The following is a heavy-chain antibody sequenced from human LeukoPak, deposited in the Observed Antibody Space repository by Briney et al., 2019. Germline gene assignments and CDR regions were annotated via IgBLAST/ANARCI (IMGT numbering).Heavy chain of an antibody. V-gene: IGHV1-69*05. CDR1: GGTFSSYA. CDR2: IIPIFGTA. Sequence: ASVKVSCKASGGTFSSYAISWVRQAPGQGLEWMRGIIPIFGTANYAQKFQGRVTITTDESTSTAYMELSSLRSEDTAVYYCASPAVRGEAYYFDYWGQGTLVTVSS. J-gene: IGHJ4*02. D-gene: IGHD3-10*01. CDR3: ASPAVRGEAYYFDY.